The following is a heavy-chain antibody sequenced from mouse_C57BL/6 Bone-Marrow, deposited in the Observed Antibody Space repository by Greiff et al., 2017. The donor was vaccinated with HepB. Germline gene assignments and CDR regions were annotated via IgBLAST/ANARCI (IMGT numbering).Heavy chain of an antibody. Sequence: EVKLEESGGGLVQPGGSMKLSCVASGFTFSNYWMNWVRQSPEKGLEWVAQIRLKSDNYATHYAESVKGRFTISRDDSKSSVYLQMNNLRAEDTGIYYCTGPITTVVGDYWGQGTTLTVSS. CDR3: TGPITTVVGDY. J-gene: IGHJ2*01. CDR1: GFTFSNYW. D-gene: IGHD1-1*01. V-gene: IGHV6-3*01. CDR2: IRLKSDNYAT.